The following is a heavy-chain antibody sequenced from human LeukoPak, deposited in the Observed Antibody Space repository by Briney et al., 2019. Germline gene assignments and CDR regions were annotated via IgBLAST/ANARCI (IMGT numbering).Heavy chain of an antibody. CDR3: ARGFGELLYCYGMDV. D-gene: IGHD3-10*01. V-gene: IGHV3-7*04. J-gene: IGHJ6*04. Sequence: GGSLRLSCAASGFTFSSYWMSWVRQAPGKGLEWVANIKQDGSEKYYVDSVKGRFTISRDNAKNSLYLQMNSLRAEDTAVYYCARGFGELLYCYGMDVWAKGPRSPSPQ. CDR1: GFTFSSYW. CDR2: IKQDGSEK.